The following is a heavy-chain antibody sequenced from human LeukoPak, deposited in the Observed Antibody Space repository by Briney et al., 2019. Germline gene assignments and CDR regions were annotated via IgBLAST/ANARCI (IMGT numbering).Heavy chain of an antibody. CDR3: PAGGGIRDFDY. CDR1: GVSIFSSY. D-gene: IGHD6-13*01. V-gene: IGHV4-59*08. J-gene: IGHJ4*02. Sequence: SETLSLTFTVSGVSIFSSYWNWVRQPPGNGLEWIGYVHYSGSTNYNPSLKSRVTISVDTSKSQFSLKLSSATAADTAVYFFPAGGGIRDFDYWGQGTLLTVSS. CDR2: VHYSGST.